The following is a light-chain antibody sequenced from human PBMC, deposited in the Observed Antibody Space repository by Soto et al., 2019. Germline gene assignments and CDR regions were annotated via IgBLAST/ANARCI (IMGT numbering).Light chain of an antibody. Sequence: GTLSLSPGERATLSGRASQSVTNSFLAWYQQKPGQAPRLLIYGASRRATGIPDRFTGSGSGTDFTLTISSLRSEDFAVYFCQQYYNWPRTFGQGTKVDIK. J-gene: IGKJ1*01. CDR3: QQYYNWPRT. CDR2: GAS. V-gene: IGKV3-20*01. CDR1: QSVTNSF.